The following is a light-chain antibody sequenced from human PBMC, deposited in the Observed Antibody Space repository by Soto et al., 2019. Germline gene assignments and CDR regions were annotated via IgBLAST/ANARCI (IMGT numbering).Light chain of an antibody. CDR2: GAS. Sequence: ERVLTQVVAALSVYQGERATLSCRASQSVTTKLAWYQQKPGQAPRLLIYGASTRATGTPARFSGSGSGTEFTLTISSLQSEDFAVYYCQDYNNWPPFTFGPGTKVDIK. CDR3: QDYNNWPPFT. J-gene: IGKJ3*01. V-gene: IGKV3-15*01. CDR1: QSVTTK.